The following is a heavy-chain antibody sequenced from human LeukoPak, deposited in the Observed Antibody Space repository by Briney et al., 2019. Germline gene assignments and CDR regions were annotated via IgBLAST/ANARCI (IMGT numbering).Heavy chain of an antibody. CDR1: GFTFSTYG. D-gene: IGHD1-26*01. V-gene: IGHV3-23*01. CDR3: AKENGGSFHMPDY. J-gene: IGHJ4*02. Sequence: GGSLRLSCAASGFTFSTYGMSWVRQAPGKGLEWVSGISGSGGNTYYADSVKGRFTTSRDNSKNTLYLQMNSLRAEDTAVYYCAKENGGSFHMPDYWGQGTLVTVSS. CDR2: ISGSGGNT.